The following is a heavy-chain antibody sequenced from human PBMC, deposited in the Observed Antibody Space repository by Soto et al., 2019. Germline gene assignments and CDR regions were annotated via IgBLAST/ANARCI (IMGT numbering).Heavy chain of an antibody. Sequence: PSETLSLTCSVYGGSFSDYFWSWIRQPPGKGLAWIGEINHSGSHNYNPSLKSRGTISVHTSKNKCPLKLSSVTSADTAVYYCARARKGSGWDYYYHYGMDVWGKGTTVTVSS. CDR3: ARARKGSGWDYYYHYGMDV. V-gene: IGHV4-34*01. D-gene: IGHD3-3*01. CDR1: GGSFSDYF. J-gene: IGHJ6*04. CDR2: INHSGSH.